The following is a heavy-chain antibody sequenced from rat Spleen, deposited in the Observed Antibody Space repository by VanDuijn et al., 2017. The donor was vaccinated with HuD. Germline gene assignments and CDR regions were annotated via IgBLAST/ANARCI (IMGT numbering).Heavy chain of an antibody. V-gene: IGHV5-29*01. J-gene: IGHJ2*01. D-gene: IGHD1-9*01. CDR2: ISSGGGGI. CDR1: GFTFSDYG. Sequence: EVQLVESGGGLVQPGRSLKLSCAASGFTFSDYGVAWVRQAPTTGLEWVATISSGGGGIYYPDSVQGRFTISRHNAKSTLYLQMDSLRSEDTATYYCVRHGYTRYYFDYWGQGVMVTVSS. CDR3: VRHGYTRYYFDY.